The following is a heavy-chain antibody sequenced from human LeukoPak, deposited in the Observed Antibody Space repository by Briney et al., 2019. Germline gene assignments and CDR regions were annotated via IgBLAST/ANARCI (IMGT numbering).Heavy chain of an antibody. CDR2: IRSDGSTT. CDR1: GFTFSSYW. J-gene: IGHJ5*02. V-gene: IGHV3-74*01. CDR3: ARSDWFDP. Sequence: GGSLRLSCVGSGFTFSSYWMHWVRQAPGKGLVWVSRIRSDGSTTAYADSVKGRFTISRDNAKNTLYLQMNSLRAEDTAVYYCARSDWFDPWGQGTRVTVS.